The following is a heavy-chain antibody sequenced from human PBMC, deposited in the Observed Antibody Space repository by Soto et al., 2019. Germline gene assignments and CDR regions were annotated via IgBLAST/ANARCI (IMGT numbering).Heavy chain of an antibody. CDR1: GGSVSSGSYY. Sequence: TSETLSLTCIVSGGSVSSGSYYWSWIRQPPGKGLEWIGFIYYTGRTSYNPSLKSRVTISVDTSNNQFSLKLSSVTAADTAVYFCATMSSSGYPLDYWGRGTLVTVSS. D-gene: IGHD3-22*01. J-gene: IGHJ4*02. CDR2: IYYTGRT. CDR3: ATMSSSGYPLDY. V-gene: IGHV4-61*01.